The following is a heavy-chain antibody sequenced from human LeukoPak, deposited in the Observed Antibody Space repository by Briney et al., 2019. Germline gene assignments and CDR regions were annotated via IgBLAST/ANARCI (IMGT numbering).Heavy chain of an antibody. J-gene: IGHJ3*01. D-gene: IGHD3-9*01. CDR2: ISFSGNTI. CDR3: ARELRTPYDILGRGNAFDV. V-gene: IGHV3-48*03. CDR1: GFTFSSYE. Sequence: GGSLRLSCAASGFTFSSYEMNWVRQAPGKGLEWVSYISFSGNTIYYADSVKGRFTISRDNAKNSLYLQVNSLRAEDTAVYYCARELRTPYDILGRGNAFDVWGHGKMVTVSS.